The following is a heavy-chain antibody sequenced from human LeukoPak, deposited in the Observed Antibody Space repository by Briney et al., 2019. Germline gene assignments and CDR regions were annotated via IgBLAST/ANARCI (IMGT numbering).Heavy chain of an antibody. Sequence: GESLKISCKGSGYTFTTYWIGWVRQMPVKGLEWMGIIYPGDSDPRHSPSFQGQVTISADKSISTAYLQWSSLKASDSAMYYCARHGLGSSWFGFDYWGQGTLVTVSS. CDR3: ARHGLGSSWFGFDY. CDR1: GYTFTTYW. D-gene: IGHD6-13*01. J-gene: IGHJ4*02. V-gene: IGHV5-51*01. CDR2: IYPGDSDP.